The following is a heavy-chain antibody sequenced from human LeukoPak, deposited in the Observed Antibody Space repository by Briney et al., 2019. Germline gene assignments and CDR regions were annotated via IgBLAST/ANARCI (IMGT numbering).Heavy chain of an antibody. CDR3: ANNFGHSGYVQDYGMDV. CDR1: GFTFSDYY. J-gene: IGHJ6*02. D-gene: IGHD5-12*01. Sequence: PGGSLRLSCAASGFTFSDYYMSWIRQAPGKGLEWVSYISSSSSYTNYADSVKGRFTISRDNAKNSLYLQMNSLRAEDTAVYYCANNFGHSGYVQDYGMDVWGQGTTVTVSS. CDR2: ISSSSSYT. V-gene: IGHV3-11*06.